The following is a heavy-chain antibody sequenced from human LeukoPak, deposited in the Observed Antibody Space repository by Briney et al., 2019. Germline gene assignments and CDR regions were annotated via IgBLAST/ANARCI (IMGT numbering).Heavy chain of an antibody. CDR3: ARSKAHLSTSWYGTWFDP. D-gene: IGHD2-2*01. CDR2: IYYSGST. Sequence: SETLSLTCTVSGGSISSYYWSWIRQPPGKGLEWIGYIYYSGSTNYNPSLKSRVTISVDTSKNQFSLKLSSVTAADTAVYYCARSKAHLSTSWYGTWFDPWGQGTLVTVSS. V-gene: IGHV4-59*08. J-gene: IGHJ5*02. CDR1: GGSISSYY.